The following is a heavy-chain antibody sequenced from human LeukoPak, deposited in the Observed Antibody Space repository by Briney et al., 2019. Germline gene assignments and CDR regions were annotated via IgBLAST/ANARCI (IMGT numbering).Heavy chain of an antibody. D-gene: IGHD3-22*01. CDR2: INPGGGST. CDR3: ARRGGFYSSGYRPDY. J-gene: IGHJ4*02. V-gene: IGHV1-46*01. CDR1: GNTFTSYY. Sequence: ASVKVSCKASGNTFTSYYMHWVRQAPGQGLEWMGIINPGGGSTSYAQKFQGRVTMTRDTSTDTVYMELSGLRSEDTAVYYCARRGGFYSSGYRPDYWGQGTLVTVSS.